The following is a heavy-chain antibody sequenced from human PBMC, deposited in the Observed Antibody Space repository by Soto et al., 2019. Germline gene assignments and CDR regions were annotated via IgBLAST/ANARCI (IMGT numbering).Heavy chain of an antibody. Sequence: GGSLRLSCAASGFTFNTNAMSWVRQAPGKGLEWVSSISGTGSRTYYADSVKGRFTIARDNSKNTVSLQMNNLRAEDTGLYYCTKDNGYLSMDAWGQGTTVTVS. D-gene: IGHD6-25*01. CDR2: ISGTGSRT. J-gene: IGHJ6*02. CDR1: GFTFNTNA. CDR3: TKDNGYLSMDA. V-gene: IGHV3-23*01.